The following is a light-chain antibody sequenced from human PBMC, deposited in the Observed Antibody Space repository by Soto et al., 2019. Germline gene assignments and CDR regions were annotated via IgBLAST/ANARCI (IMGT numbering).Light chain of an antibody. CDR2: AAS. CDR3: QQRSDWPRVT. CDR1: QSVSRY. J-gene: IGKJ4*01. Sequence: EIVLTQSPATLSLSPGERATLSCRASQSVSRYLDWYQQRIGQAPRLLIYAASNRATGIPARFSGSGSGTDFTRTISSLEPEDFAVYYCQQRSDWPRVTFGGGTRVEI. V-gene: IGKV3-11*01.